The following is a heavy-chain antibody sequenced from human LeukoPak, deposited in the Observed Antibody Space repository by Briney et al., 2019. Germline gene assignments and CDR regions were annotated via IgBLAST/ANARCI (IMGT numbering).Heavy chain of an antibody. J-gene: IGHJ2*01. CDR1: GFTVSSNY. D-gene: IGHD1-26*01. Sequence: GGSLRLSCAASGFTVSSNYMSWVRQAPRKGMEWVSVIYNGGGVRYADSVQGRFTISRDVSKSTLSLHMNGLRAEDTAIYYCAISDGSRDWYFDLWGRGTLVTVSS. V-gene: IGHV3-53*01. CDR3: AISDGSRDWYFDL. CDR2: IYNGGGV.